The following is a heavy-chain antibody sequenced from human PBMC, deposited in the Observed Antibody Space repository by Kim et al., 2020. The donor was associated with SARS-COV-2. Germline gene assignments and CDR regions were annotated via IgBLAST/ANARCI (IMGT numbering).Heavy chain of an antibody. CDR3: ARGTTVTTFFYYYYGMDV. CDR2: INHSGST. Sequence: SETLSLTCAVYGGSFSNYYWSWIRQPPGKGLEWIGEINHSGSTNYNPSLKSRVTISVDTSKNQFSLKLSSVTAADTALYYCARGTTVTTFFYYYYGMDVWGQGTTVTVSS. V-gene: IGHV4-34*01. CDR1: GGSFSNYY. J-gene: IGHJ6*02. D-gene: IGHD4-17*01.